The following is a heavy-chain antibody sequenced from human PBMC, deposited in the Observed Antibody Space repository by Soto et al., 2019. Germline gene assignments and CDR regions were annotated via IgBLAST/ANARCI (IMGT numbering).Heavy chain of an antibody. CDR3: ARAGRVATHRGNDAFDI. CDR2: IYYSGST. CDR1: GGSISSYY. D-gene: IGHD5-12*01. V-gene: IGHV4-59*08. Sequence: SETLSLTCTVSGGSISSYYWSWIRQPPGKGLEWIGYIYYSGSTNYNPSLKSRVTISVDTSKNQFSLKLSSVTAADTAVYYCARAGRVATHRGNDAFDIWGQWTMVTVS. J-gene: IGHJ3*02.